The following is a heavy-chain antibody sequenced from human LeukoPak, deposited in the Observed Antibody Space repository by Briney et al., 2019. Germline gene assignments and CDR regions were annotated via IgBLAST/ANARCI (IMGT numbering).Heavy chain of an antibody. CDR1: GYTFSDYT. Sequence: PGGSLRFSCGASGYTFSDYTMNWVRQAPGKGPEWISYISSGGSVMHYADSVKGRFTISRDNVENSLYLQMNSLRVEDTAVYYCTRDLEYWGQGVLVTVSS. CDR3: TRDLEY. J-gene: IGHJ4*02. CDR2: ISSGGSVM. V-gene: IGHV3-48*01.